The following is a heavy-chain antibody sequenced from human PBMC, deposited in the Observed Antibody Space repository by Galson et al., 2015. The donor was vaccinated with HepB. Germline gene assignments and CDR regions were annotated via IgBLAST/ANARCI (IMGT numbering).Heavy chain of an antibody. J-gene: IGHJ4*02. CDR1: GGSFSGYY. CDR2: INHSGST. D-gene: IGHD1-26*01. V-gene: IGHV4-34*01. CDR3: ARGGGSYRPREHDY. Sequence: ETLSLTCAVYGGSFSGYYWSWIRQPPGKGLEWIGEINHSGSTNYNLSLKSRVTISVDTSKNQFSLKLSSVTAADTAVYYCARGGGSYRPREHDYWGQGTLVTVSS.